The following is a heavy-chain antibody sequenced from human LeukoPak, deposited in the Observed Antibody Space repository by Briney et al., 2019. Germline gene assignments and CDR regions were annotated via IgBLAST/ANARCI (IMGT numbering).Heavy chain of an antibody. CDR1: GFTFSNYG. CDR3: AKDQLWRINYYFDY. J-gene: IGHJ4*02. D-gene: IGHD5-18*01. Sequence: GRSLRLSCAASGFTFSNYGMHWVRQAPGKGLEWVAVIWYDGSNKYYADSVKGRFTISRDNSKNTLYLQMNSLRAEGTAVYYCAKDQLWRINYYFDYWGQGTLVTVSS. CDR2: IWYDGSNK. V-gene: IGHV3-33*06.